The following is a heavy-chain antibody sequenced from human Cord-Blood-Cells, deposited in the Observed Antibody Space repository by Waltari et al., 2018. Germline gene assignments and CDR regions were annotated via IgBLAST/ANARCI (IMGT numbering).Heavy chain of an antibody. CDR2: INPNRGGT. D-gene: IGHD2-15*01. Sequence: QVQLVQSGAEVKKPGASVKVSCKHSGYTFTGYYMTWVRQAPGQGLEWMGWINPNRGGTNYAKKFQDRVTMTRDTSISTAYMELSRLRSDDTAVYYCARGEAQVGVVVVAAVDYWGQGTLVTVSS. V-gene: IGHV1-2*02. CDR1: GYTFTGYY. CDR3: ARGEAQVGVVVVAAVDY. J-gene: IGHJ4*02.